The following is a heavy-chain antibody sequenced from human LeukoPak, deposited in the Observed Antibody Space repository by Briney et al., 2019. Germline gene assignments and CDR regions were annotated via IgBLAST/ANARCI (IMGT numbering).Heavy chain of an antibody. V-gene: IGHV4-39*01. CDR3: ASAYSSSWYFFDY. Sequence: SETLSLTCTVSGGSISSSSYYWGWIRQPPGKGLEWIGSIYYSGSTYYNPSLKSRVTISVDTSKNQFSLKLSSVTAADTAVYYCASAYSSSWYFFDYWGQGTLVTVSS. CDR2: IYYSGST. CDR1: GGSISSSSYY. J-gene: IGHJ4*02. D-gene: IGHD6-13*01.